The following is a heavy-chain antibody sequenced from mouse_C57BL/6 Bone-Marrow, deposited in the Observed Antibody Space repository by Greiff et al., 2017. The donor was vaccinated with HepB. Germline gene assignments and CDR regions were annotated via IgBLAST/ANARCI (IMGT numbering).Heavy chain of an antibody. V-gene: IGHV2-2*01. CDR1: GFSLTSYG. CDR3: ARKKAYDPFAY. CDR2: IWSGGST. D-gene: IGHD2-3*01. Sequence: QVQLKESGPGLVQPSQSLSITCTVSGFSLTSYGVHWVRQSPGKGLEWLGVIWSGGSTDYNAAFISRLSISKDNSKSQVFFKMNSLQADDTAIYYCARKKAYDPFAYWGQGTLVTVSA. J-gene: IGHJ3*01.